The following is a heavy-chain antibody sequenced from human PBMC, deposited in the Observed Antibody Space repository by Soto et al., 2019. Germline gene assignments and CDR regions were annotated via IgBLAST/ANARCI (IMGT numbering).Heavy chain of an antibody. V-gene: IGHV1-2*02. J-gene: IGHJ5*02. CDR2: INPGNAGT. D-gene: IGHD6-25*01. CDR3: ARGVGSSWFYP. CDR1: GYTFTANF. Sequence: ASVKVSCKASGYTFTANFMHWVRQAPGQGLEWMGWINPGNAGTKSAQKFQGRVTMTRDTSISTAYMELNSLTSDDTAVYYCARGVGSSWFYPWGKGTLVTVCS.